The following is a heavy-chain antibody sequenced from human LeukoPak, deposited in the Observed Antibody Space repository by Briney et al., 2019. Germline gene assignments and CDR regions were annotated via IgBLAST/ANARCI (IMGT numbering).Heavy chain of an antibody. V-gene: IGHV1-3*01. CDR1: GYTFTSYA. CDR3: AREYYYDSSGYYYDGYFDY. J-gene: IGHJ4*02. Sequence: ASVQVSCKACGYTFTSYAMHWVRQAPGQRLEGMGWINAGNGNTKYSQKFQGRVTITRDTSASTAYMELSSLRSEDTAVYYCAREYYYDSSGYYYDGYFDYWGQGTLVTVSS. CDR2: INAGNGNT. D-gene: IGHD3-22*01.